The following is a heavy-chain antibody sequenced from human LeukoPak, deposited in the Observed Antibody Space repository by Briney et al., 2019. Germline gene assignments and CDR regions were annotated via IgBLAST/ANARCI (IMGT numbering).Heavy chain of an antibody. V-gene: IGHV4-59*01. CDR2: IYYSGST. CDR1: GGSISSYY. D-gene: IGHD3-9*01. J-gene: IGHJ3*02. Sequence: PSETLSLTCTVSGGSISSYYWSWIRQPPGKGLEWIGYIYYSGSTNYNPSLKSRVTISVDTSKNQFSLKLSSVTAADTAVYYCAREPLRYFDWLLPAFGAFDSWGQGTMVTVSS. CDR3: AREPLRYFDWLLPAFGAFDS.